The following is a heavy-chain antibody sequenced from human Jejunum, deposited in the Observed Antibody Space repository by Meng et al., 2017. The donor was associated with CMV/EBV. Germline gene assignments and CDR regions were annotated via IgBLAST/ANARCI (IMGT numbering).Heavy chain of an antibody. D-gene: IGHD1-14*01. CDR3: ASVWYNAHDPFDY. Sequence: SGYTFTGYYMHWVRQAPGQGLEWMGWINPQSGDTYYAQNFQGRVTMTRDTSISTAYMELSSLKFDDTAVYYCASVWYNAHDPFDYWGQGTVVTVSS. CDR1: GYTFTGYY. J-gene: IGHJ4*02. V-gene: IGHV1-2*02. CDR2: INPQSGDT.